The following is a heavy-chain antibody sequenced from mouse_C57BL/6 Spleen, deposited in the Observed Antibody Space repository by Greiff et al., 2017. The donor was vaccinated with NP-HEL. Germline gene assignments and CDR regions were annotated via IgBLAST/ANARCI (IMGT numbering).Heavy chain of an antibody. V-gene: IGHV5-6*01. J-gene: IGHJ4*01. CDR2: ISSGGSYT. CDR1: GFTFSSYG. CDR3: ARQPQNYYAMDY. Sequence: EVQVVESGGDLVKPGGSLKLSCAASGFTFSSYGMSWVRQTPDQRLEWVATISSGGSYTYYPDSVKGRFTISRDNAKNTLYLQMSSLKSEDTAMYYCARQPQNYYAMDYWGQGTSVTVSS.